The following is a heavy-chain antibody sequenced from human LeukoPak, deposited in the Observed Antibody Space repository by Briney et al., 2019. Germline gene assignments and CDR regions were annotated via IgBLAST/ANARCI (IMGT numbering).Heavy chain of an antibody. V-gene: IGHV3-49*03. J-gene: IGHJ4*02. CDR2: IRSRAYGGTT. D-gene: IGHD5-18*01. CDR3: TRAGEIQLWLGNDC. Sequence: PGGSLRLSCTTSGFSFADEALSWFRQAPGKGLEWVGFIRSRAYGGTTEYAASVKGRFTISRDDSKSIAYLQMNSLKTEDTAVYYCTRAGEIQLWLGNDCWGQGTLVTVSS. CDR1: GFSFADEA.